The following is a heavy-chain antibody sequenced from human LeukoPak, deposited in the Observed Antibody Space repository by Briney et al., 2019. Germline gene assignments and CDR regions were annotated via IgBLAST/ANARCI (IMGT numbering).Heavy chain of an antibody. V-gene: IGHV4-59*01. CDR1: GGSISSYY. J-gene: IGHJ5*02. CDR3: ARESRSSGWLRNWFDP. Sequence: SETLSLTCTVSGGSISSYYWSWIRQPPGKGLEWIGYIYYSGSTNYNPSLKSRVTISVDTSKNQFSLKLSSVTAADTAVYYCARESRSSGWLRNWFDPWGQGTLVTVSS. D-gene: IGHD6-19*01. CDR2: IYYSGST.